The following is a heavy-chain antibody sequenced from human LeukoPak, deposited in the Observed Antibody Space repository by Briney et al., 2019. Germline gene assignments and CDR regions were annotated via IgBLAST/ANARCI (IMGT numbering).Heavy chain of an antibody. D-gene: IGHD3-22*01. Sequence: SETLSLTCTVSGGSISSYYWSWIRQPPGKGLEWIGYIYYSGSTNYNPSLKSRVTISVDTSKNQFSLKLSSVTAADTAVYYCARGTAYYYDSSGYFDYWVQGTLVTVAS. V-gene: IGHV4-59*01. CDR1: GGSISSYY. CDR3: ARGTAYYYDSSGYFDY. CDR2: IYYSGST. J-gene: IGHJ4*02.